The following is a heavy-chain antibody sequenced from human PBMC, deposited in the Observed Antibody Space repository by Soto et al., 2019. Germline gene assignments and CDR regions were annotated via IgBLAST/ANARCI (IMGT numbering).Heavy chain of an antibody. V-gene: IGHV3-74*01. CDR2: MNSDGTFI. D-gene: IGHD2-15*01. J-gene: IGHJ4*02. CDR3: VKGWSEY. CDR1: EFTFSSSW. Sequence: GGSLRLSCVVSEFTFSSSWMHWVRQGPGKGLVWVSRMNSDGTFINYADSVKGRFTTSRDNAKNMLYLQMNSLRAEDTALYYCVKGWSEYWGQGTLVTVSS.